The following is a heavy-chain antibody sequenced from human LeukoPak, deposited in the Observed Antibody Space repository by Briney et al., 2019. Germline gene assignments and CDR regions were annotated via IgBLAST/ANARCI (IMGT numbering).Heavy chain of an antibody. CDR1: GFTVSSNY. CDR2: IYSGGST. V-gene: IGHV3-66*01. CDR3: AREGDDSSGFLDY. J-gene: IGHJ4*02. D-gene: IGHD3-22*01. Sequence: GGSLRLSCAASGFTVSSNYMSWVRQAPGKGLEWVSVIYSGGSTYYADSVKGRFTISRDNSKNTLYLQMNSLRAEDTAVYYCAREGDDSSGFLDYWGQGTLVTVSS.